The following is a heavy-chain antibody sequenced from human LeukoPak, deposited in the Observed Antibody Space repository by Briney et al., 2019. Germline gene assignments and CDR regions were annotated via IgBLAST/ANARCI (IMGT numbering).Heavy chain of an antibody. CDR2: IHTSGTT. J-gene: IGHJ5*02. CDR3: ARGDYYDGGGRNWFDV. D-gene: IGHD3-16*01. V-gene: IGHV4-4*07. Sequence: SETLSLTCTVSGDSMSYYYWNFIRQPAGKGLEWIGRIHTSGTTYYSASLKSRVSMSVDSSRNQFSLRLTSVTAADTAIYFCARGDYYDGGGRNWFDVWGQGTLVTVSP. CDR1: GDSMSYYY.